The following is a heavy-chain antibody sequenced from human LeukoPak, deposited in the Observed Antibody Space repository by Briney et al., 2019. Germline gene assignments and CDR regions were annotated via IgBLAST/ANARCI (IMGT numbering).Heavy chain of an antibody. CDR1: GGSFSGYY. D-gene: IGHD3-3*01. J-gene: IGHJ6*03. V-gene: IGHV4-34*01. CDR3: ARTGYYDFWSGYRTIPNYYYYMDV. CDR2: INHSGST. Sequence: PSETLSLTCAVYGGSFSGYYWSWIRQPPGKGLEWIGEINHSGSTNYNPSLKSRVTISVDTSKNQFSLKLSFVTAADTAVYYCARTGYYDFWSGYRTIPNYYYYMDVWGKGTTVTVSS.